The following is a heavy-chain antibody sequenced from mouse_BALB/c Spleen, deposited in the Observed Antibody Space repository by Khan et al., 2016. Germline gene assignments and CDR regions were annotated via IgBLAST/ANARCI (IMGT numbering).Heavy chain of an antibody. CDR2: INSNTGEP. D-gene: IGHD2-13*01. Sequence: QMQLEESGPELKKPGETVKISCKASGYTFTNYGMNWVKQAPGKGLKWMGWINSNTGEPTYAEEFKGRFAFSLETSASTAYLQINNLKNEDTATYFCARTGDYPYYAMDYWGQRTSVTVSS. J-gene: IGHJ4*01. CDR3: ARTGDYPYYAMDY. V-gene: IGHV9-3*02. CDR1: GYTFTNYG.